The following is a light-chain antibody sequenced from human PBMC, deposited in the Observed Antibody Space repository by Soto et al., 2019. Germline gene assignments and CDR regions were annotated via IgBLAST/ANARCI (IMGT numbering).Light chain of an antibody. J-gene: IGKJ5*01. V-gene: IGKV3-15*01. CDR1: QSVSSN. CDR2: GAS. Sequence: EIVMTQSPATLSVSPGERATLSCRASQSVSSNLAWYQQKPGQAPRLLIYGASTRATGIPARFSGSGSGTEFTLTISSLQSEDFAVYYCHQYNNWPRSTPFAPGTRLAIK. CDR3: HQYNNWPRSTP.